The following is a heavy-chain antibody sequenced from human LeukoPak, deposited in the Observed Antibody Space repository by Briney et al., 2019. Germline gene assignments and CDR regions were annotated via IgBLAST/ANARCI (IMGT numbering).Heavy chain of an antibody. Sequence: SETLSLTCAVYGGSFSGYYWSWIRQPPGKGLEWIGEINHSGSTNYNPSLKSRVTISVDTSKNQFSLKLSSVTAADTAVYYCARGVGRRITIFGVVIPNWFDPWGQGTLVTVSS. D-gene: IGHD3-3*01. CDR3: ARGVGRRITIFGVVIPNWFDP. V-gene: IGHV4-34*01. J-gene: IGHJ5*02. CDR1: GGSFSGYY. CDR2: INHSGST.